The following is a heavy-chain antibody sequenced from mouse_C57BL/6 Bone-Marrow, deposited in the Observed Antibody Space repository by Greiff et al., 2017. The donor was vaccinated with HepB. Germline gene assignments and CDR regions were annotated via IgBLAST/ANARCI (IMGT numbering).Heavy chain of an antibody. D-gene: IGHD2-4*01. CDR2: IDPENGDT. J-gene: IGHJ2*01. CDR1: GFNIKDDY. CDR3: KRGITTYFDY. Sequence: VQLQQSGAELVRPGASVKLSCTASGFNIKDDYMHWVKQRPEQGLEWIGWIDPENGDTEYASKFQGKATITADTSSNTAYLQLSSLTSEDTAVYYCKRGITTYFDYWGQGTTLTVSS. V-gene: IGHV14-4*01.